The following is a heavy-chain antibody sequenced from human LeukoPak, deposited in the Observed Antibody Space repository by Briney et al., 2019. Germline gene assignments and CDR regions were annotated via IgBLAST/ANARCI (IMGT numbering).Heavy chain of an antibody. D-gene: IGHD2-2*01. CDR3: AGSSTPYYYYYGFDV. Sequence: GGSLRLSCAASGFTFSSYAMSWVRQAPGKGLEWVSAISGGGGSTYYADSVKGRFTISRDNSKNTLYLQMNSLRAEDTAVYYCAGSSTPYYYYYGFDVWGQGTTVTVSS. CDR2: ISGGGGST. J-gene: IGHJ6*02. CDR1: GFTFSSYA. V-gene: IGHV3-23*01.